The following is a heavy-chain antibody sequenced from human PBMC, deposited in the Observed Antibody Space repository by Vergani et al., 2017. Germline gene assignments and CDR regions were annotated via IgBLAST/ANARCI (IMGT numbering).Heavy chain of an antibody. CDR1: GGSISSYY. Sequence: QVQLQESGPGLVKPPGTLSLTCAVSGGSISSYYWSWIRQPPGKGLEWIGYIYYSGSTNYNPSLKSRVTISVDTSKNQFSLKLSSVTAADTAVYYCARAGSGYDYWFDPWGQGTLVTVSS. D-gene: IGHD5-12*01. CDR2: IYYSGST. CDR3: ARAGSGYDYWFDP. V-gene: IGHV4-59*01. J-gene: IGHJ5*02.